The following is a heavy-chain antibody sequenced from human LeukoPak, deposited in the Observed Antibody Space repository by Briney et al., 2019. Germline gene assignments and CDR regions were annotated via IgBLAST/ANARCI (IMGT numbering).Heavy chain of an antibody. CDR2: IYSGGST. D-gene: IGHD2-21*02. CDR1: GFTFSSYA. V-gene: IGHV3-53*01. Sequence: GGSLRLSCAASGFTFSSYAMSWVRQAPGKGLEWASVIYSGGSTYYADSVKGRFTISRDNSKNTLYLQMNSLRAEDTAVYYCAREKGDYYFDYWGQGTLVTVSS. J-gene: IGHJ4*02. CDR3: AREKGDYYFDY.